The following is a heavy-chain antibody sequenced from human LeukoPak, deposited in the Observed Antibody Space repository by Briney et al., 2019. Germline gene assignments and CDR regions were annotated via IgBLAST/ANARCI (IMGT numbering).Heavy chain of an antibody. Sequence: SETPSLTCTVSGGSISSSSYYWGWIRQPPGKGLEWIGSIYYSGSTYYNPSLKSRVTISVDTSKNQFSLKLSSVTAADTAVYYCARDKRGPGWFDPWGQGTLVTVSS. CDR1: GGSISSSSYY. V-gene: IGHV4-39*07. D-gene: IGHD3-10*01. CDR2: IYYSGST. CDR3: ARDKRGPGWFDP. J-gene: IGHJ5*02.